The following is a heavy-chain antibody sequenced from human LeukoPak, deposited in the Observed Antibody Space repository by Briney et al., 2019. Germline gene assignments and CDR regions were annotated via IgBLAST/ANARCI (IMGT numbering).Heavy chain of an antibody. D-gene: IGHD3-16*02. J-gene: IGHJ4*02. CDR2: INPKTGGT. CDR1: GYAFTDHY. V-gene: IGHV1-2*02. Sequence: GASVKVSCKASGYAFTDHYFHWVRQAPGQGLEWMGWINPKTGGTKYAQKFQGRVTMTTDTSIITVYIELNSLTSDDTAVFYCARGGGSYHWDYWGQGTLVTVSS. CDR3: ARGGGSYHWDY.